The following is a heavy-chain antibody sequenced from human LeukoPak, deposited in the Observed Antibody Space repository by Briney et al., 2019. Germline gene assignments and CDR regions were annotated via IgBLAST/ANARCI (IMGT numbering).Heavy chain of an antibody. CDR3: STTEYCSGGSCYSFGAFDI. D-gene: IGHD2-15*01. CDR2: IYYSGST. J-gene: IGHJ3*02. V-gene: IGHV4-31*03. Sequence: PSQTLSLTCTVSGGSISSGGYYWRWIRQHPGKGLEWIGYIYYSGSTYYNPSLKSRVTISVDTSKNQFSLKLSSVTAADTAVYYCSTTEYCSGGSCYSFGAFDIWGQGTMVTVSS. CDR1: GGSISSGGYY.